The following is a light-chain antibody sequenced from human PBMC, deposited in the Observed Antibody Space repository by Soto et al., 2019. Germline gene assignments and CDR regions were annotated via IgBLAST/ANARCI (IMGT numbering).Light chain of an antibody. CDR3: QQYYSYPQT. V-gene: IGKV1-8*01. Sequence: IQMTQSPSSVSASVGDRVTISCQASQGISRSLAWYQQKPGKAPKLLIYAASTLQSGVPSRFSGSGSGTGFTLTISCLQSEDFATYYCQQYYSYPQTFGQGTKVEIK. CDR2: AAS. CDR1: QGISRS. J-gene: IGKJ1*01.